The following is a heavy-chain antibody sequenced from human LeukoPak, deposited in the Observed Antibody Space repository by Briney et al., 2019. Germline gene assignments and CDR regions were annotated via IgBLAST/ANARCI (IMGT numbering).Heavy chain of an antibody. V-gene: IGHV3-30*18. D-gene: IGHD6-19*01. Sequence: PGGSLRLSCAASGFTFSDYGMHWVRQAPGKGLEWVAVISYDGSNKYYADSVKGRFTISRDNSKNTLYLQMNSLRAEDTAVYYCAKASQWLVLGRAPLYFDYWGQGTLVTVSS. CDR1: GFTFSDYG. CDR2: ISYDGSNK. CDR3: AKASQWLVLGRAPLYFDY. J-gene: IGHJ4*02.